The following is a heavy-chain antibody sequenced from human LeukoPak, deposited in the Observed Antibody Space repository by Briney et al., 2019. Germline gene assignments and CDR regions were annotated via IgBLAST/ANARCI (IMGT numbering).Heavy chain of an antibody. CDR1: GGTFSSYA. D-gene: IGHD2-8*01. Sequence: ASVKVSCKASGGTFSSYAISWVRQAPGQGLEWMGWVNPRSGNAGYLQKFQGRLTITRDTSIDTAYMDLSSLSSEDTAVYYCARGVPLGYCTYGVCYPPYYFDYWGQGTLVTASS. CDR2: VNPRSGNA. J-gene: IGHJ4*02. CDR3: ARGVPLGYCTYGVCYPPYYFDY. V-gene: IGHV1-8*03.